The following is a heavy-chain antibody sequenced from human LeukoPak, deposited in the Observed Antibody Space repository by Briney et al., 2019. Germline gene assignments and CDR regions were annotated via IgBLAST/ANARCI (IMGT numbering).Heavy chain of an antibody. CDR2: ISAYNGNT. J-gene: IGHJ4*02. Sequence: ASVKVSCKASGYTFTSYGISWVRQAPGQGLEWMGWISAYNGNTNYAQKLQGRVTMTTDTSTSTAYMERRSLRSDDTAVYYCARLYGYSSSWPRGDFDYWGQGTLVTVSS. CDR3: ARLYGYSSSWPRGDFDY. D-gene: IGHD6-13*01. CDR1: GYTFTSYG. V-gene: IGHV1-18*01.